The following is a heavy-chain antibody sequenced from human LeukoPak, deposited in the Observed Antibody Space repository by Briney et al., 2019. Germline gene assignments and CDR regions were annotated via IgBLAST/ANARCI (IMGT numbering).Heavy chain of an antibody. CDR1: GYTFTGYY. CDR2: INPNSGGT. Sequence: ASVKVSCKASGYTFTGYYMHWVRQATGQGLEWMGWINPNSGGTSYAQKFQGRVTMTRDTSISTAYMELSRLRSDDTAVYYCARDVSSYYDSSGYYDYWGQGTLVTISS. D-gene: IGHD3-22*01. CDR3: ARDVSSYYDSSGYYDY. J-gene: IGHJ4*02. V-gene: IGHV1-2*02.